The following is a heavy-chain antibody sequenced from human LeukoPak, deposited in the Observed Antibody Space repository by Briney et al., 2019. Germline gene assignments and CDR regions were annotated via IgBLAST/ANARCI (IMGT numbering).Heavy chain of an antibody. Sequence: GGSLRLSCAASGFTFSSYEMNWVRQAPGKGLEWVSYISSSGSTIYYADSVKGRFTISRDNAKNPLYLQMNSLRAEDTAVYYCASRRSIVVVPAAPFDYWGQGTLVTVSS. D-gene: IGHD2-2*01. CDR2: ISSSGSTI. J-gene: IGHJ4*02. V-gene: IGHV3-48*03. CDR1: GFTFSSYE. CDR3: ASRRSIVVVPAAPFDY.